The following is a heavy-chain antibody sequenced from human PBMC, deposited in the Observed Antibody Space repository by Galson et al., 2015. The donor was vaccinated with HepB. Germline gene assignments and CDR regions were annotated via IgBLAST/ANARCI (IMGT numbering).Heavy chain of an antibody. Sequence: QSGAEVKKPGESLKISCKGSGYSFTSHWIGWVRQMPGKGLEWMGIIDPGDSDTRYSPSFQGQVTISADKSISTAYLQWSSLKASDTAMYYCARHGDGYYSSGSYQLYYYYGMDVWGQGTTVTVSS. CDR1: GYSFTSHW. V-gene: IGHV5-51*01. D-gene: IGHD3-10*01. CDR2: IDPGDSDT. CDR3: ARHGDGYYSSGSYQLYYYYGMDV. J-gene: IGHJ6*02.